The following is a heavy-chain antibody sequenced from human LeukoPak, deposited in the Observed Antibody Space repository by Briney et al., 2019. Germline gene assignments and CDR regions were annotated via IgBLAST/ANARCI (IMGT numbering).Heavy chain of an antibody. Sequence: GGSLRLSCAASGFTFSSYTMTWVCQAPGKGLDWVSSISNSSTYIYYADSVKGRFTISRDNVQNSLYLQMNSLRAEDTAVYYCARWVCSTTSCFYFDYWGQGTLVVVSS. CDR3: ARWVCSTTSCFYFDY. D-gene: IGHD2-2*01. J-gene: IGHJ4*02. CDR2: ISNSSTYI. CDR1: GFTFSSYT. V-gene: IGHV3-21*01.